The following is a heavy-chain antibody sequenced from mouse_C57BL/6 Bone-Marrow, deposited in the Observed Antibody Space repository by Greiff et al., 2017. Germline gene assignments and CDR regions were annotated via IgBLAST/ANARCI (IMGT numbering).Heavy chain of an antibody. J-gene: IGHJ4*01. CDR3: ATYSYAMDY. CDR1: GYTFTSYW. CDR2: IHPNSGST. D-gene: IGHD2-10*01. V-gene: IGHV1-64*01. Sequence: VQLQQSGAELVKPGASVKLSCKASGYTFTSYWMHWVKQRPGQGLEWIGMIHPNSGSTNYNEKFKSKATLTVDKSSSTAYMQLSSLTYEDSAVYYCATYSYAMDYWGQGTSVTVSS.